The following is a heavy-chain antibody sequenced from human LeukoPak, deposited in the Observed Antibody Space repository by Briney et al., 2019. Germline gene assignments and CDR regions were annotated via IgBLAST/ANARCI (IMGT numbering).Heavy chain of an antibody. Sequence: SVKVSCKASGGTFSSYAISWVRQAPGQGLEWMGGIIPIFGTANYAQKFQGRVTVTTDESTSTAYMELRSLRSDDTAVYYCVRGSYIVYWGQGTLVTVSS. D-gene: IGHD1-26*01. J-gene: IGHJ4*02. CDR2: IIPIFGTA. CDR1: GGTFSSYA. CDR3: VRGSYIVY. V-gene: IGHV1-69*05.